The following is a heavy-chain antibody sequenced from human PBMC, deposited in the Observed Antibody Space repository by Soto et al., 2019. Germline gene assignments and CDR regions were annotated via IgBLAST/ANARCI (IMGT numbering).Heavy chain of an antibody. D-gene: IGHD6-13*01. Sequence: SETLSLTCTVSGGSISSGDYYWSWIRQPPGKGLEWIGYIYYSGSTYYNPSLKSRVTISVDTSKNQFSLKLSSVTAADTAVYYCARGGIAAAGGFDYWGQGTLVTVSS. CDR2: IYYSGST. CDR3: ARGGIAAAGGFDY. V-gene: IGHV4-30-4*01. J-gene: IGHJ4*02. CDR1: GGSISSGDYY.